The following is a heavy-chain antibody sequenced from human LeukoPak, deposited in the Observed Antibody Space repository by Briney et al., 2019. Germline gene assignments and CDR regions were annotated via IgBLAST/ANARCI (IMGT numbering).Heavy chain of an antibody. CDR1: GYTFTDYL. V-gene: IGHV1-18*01. CDR2: ISTKNGYT. J-gene: IGHJ4*02. CDR3: VREKLWFGEFPFDN. D-gene: IGHD3-10*01. Sequence: ASVKVSCKASGYTFTDYLINWVRQAPGQGLEWVGSISTKNGYTKLAQKFQGRVAMTKDTSANTIYMDLKSLTFDDTAVYYCVREKLWFGEFPFDNWGQGTLVSVSS.